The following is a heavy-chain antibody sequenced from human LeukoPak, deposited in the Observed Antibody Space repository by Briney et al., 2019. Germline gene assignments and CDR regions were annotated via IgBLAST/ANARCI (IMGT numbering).Heavy chain of an antibody. CDR1: GFTFSSYG. CDR3: AKSPMVRGVIIKVPSCDYFCGMDV. CDR2: ISGGGGST. Sequence: QPGGSLRLSCAASGFTFSSYGMSWVRQAPGEGLEWVSAISGGGGSTYYADSVKGRFTISRDNSKNTLYLHMNRLRAEDTAVYYCAKSPMVRGVIIKVPSCDYFCGMDVWGQGTTVTVSS. J-gene: IGHJ6*02. D-gene: IGHD3-10*01. V-gene: IGHV3-23*01.